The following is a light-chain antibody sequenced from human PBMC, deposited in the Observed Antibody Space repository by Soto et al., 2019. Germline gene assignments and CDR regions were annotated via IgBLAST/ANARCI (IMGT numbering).Light chain of an antibody. Sequence: IGMTQSPATLSVSPGERVTLSCRASQSVSSNLAWYQQKPGQSPRLLIYGASTRATGIPARFSGSGSGTEFTLTISSLQSEDFAVYYCQQYINLWTFGQGTKVDIK. CDR1: QSVSSN. CDR3: QQYINLWT. CDR2: GAS. V-gene: IGKV3-15*01. J-gene: IGKJ1*01.